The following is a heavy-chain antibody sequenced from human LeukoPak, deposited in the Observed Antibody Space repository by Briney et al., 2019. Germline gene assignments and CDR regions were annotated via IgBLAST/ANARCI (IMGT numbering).Heavy chain of an antibody. CDR3: ARHSRVAGLDY. Sequence: GESLKISCRDSGYSFTTYWIVWVRQMPGKGLEWMGIIYPGDSDTRYSPSFQGQVTISADKSISTAYLQWSSLKASDTAMYYCARHSRVAGLDYWGQGTLVTVSS. D-gene: IGHD6-19*01. J-gene: IGHJ4*02. CDR2: IYPGDSDT. V-gene: IGHV5-51*01. CDR1: GYSFTTYW.